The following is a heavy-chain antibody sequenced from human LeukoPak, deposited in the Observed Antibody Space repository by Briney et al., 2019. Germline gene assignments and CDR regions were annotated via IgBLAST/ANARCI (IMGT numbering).Heavy chain of an antibody. CDR3: ARESIAASTDNWFDP. V-gene: IGHV1-69*01. CDR1: GGTFSSYA. D-gene: IGHD6-6*01. Sequence: SVKVSCKASGGTFSSYAISWVRQAPGQGLEWTGGIIPIFGTANYAQKFQGRVTITADESTSTAYMELSSLRSEGTAVYYCARESIAASTDNWFDPWGQGTLVTVSS. CDR2: IIPIFGTA. J-gene: IGHJ5*02.